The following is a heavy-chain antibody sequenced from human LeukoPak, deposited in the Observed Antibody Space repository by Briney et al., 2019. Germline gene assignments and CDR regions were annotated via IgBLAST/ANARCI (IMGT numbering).Heavy chain of an antibody. CDR3: ARAAGLANSPAFDY. CDR1: GGSISSYY. D-gene: IGHD1-1*01. CDR2: IYYSGST. V-gene: IGHV4-59*01. Sequence: SETLSLTCTVSGGSISSYYWSWIRQPPGKGLEWIGYIYYSGSTNYNPSLKSRVTISVDTSKNQFSLKLVSVTAADTAIYYCARAAGLANSPAFDYWGQGTLVTVSS. J-gene: IGHJ4*02.